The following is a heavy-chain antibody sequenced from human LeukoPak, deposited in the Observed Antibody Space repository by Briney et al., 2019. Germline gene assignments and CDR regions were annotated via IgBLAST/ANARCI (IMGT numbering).Heavy chain of an antibody. Sequence: SETLSLTCTVSGGSISSGSYYWSWIRQPAGKRVEWIGRIYTSGSTNYNPSLKSRVTISVDTSKNQFSLKLSSVTAADTAVYYCARFGAAPRARAFDIWGQGTMVTVSS. CDR1: GGSISSGSYY. J-gene: IGHJ3*02. CDR2: IYTSGST. CDR3: ARFGAAPRARAFDI. V-gene: IGHV4-61*02. D-gene: IGHD3-16*01.